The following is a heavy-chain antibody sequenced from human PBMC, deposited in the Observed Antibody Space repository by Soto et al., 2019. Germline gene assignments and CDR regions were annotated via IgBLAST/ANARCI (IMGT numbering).Heavy chain of an antibody. CDR2: ISSSSSYM. CDR1: GFTFSSYS. CDR3: MRGGMDV. Sequence: EVQLVESGGGLVKPGGSLRLSCAASGFTFSSYSMNWVRQAPGKGLEWVSSISSSSSYMYYADSVKGRFTISRDNAKNSVYLQTNSLSAGDTAVYSCMRGGMDVGGQGARVTVSS. J-gene: IGHJ6*02. V-gene: IGHV3-21*01. D-gene: IGHD3-10*01.